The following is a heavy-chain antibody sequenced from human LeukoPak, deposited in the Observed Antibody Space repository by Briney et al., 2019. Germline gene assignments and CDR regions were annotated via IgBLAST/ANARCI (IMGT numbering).Heavy chain of an antibody. Sequence: GASVKVSCKASGGTFSSYAISWVRQAPGQGLEWMGGINPIFGTANYAQKFQGRVTITADESTSTAYMELSSLRSEDTAVYYCARVGRGFLEWFPSQGHYYYMDVWGKGTTVTVSS. D-gene: IGHD3-3*01. V-gene: IGHV1-69*13. J-gene: IGHJ6*03. CDR2: INPIFGTA. CDR1: GGTFSSYA. CDR3: ARVGRGFLEWFPSQGHYYYMDV.